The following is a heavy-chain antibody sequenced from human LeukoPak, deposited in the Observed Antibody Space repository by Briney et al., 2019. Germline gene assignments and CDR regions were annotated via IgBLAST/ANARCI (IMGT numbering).Heavy chain of an antibody. V-gene: IGHV1-24*01. Sequence: VSVNVSCKVSGYTLTELSMHWVRQAPGKGLEWMGGFDPEDGETIYAQKFQGRVTMTEDTSTDTAYMELSSLRSEDTAVYYCATSAYGDAGSWGQGTLVTVSS. CDR1: GYTLTELS. CDR3: ATSAYGDAGS. J-gene: IGHJ5*02. D-gene: IGHD4-17*01. CDR2: FDPEDGET.